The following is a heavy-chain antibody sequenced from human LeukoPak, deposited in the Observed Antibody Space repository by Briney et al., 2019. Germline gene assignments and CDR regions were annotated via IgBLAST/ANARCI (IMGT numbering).Heavy chain of an antibody. CDR1: GFTFDDYA. CDR2: ISGDGGST. CDR3: AKDKGDSSSLVFDY. V-gene: IGHV3-43*02. J-gene: IGHJ4*02. Sequence: GGSLRLSCAASGFTFDDYAMHWARQAPGKGLEWVSLISGDGGSTYYADSVKGRFTISRDNSKNSLYLQMNSLRTEDTALYYCAKDKGDSSSLVFDYWGQGTLVTVSS. D-gene: IGHD6-6*01.